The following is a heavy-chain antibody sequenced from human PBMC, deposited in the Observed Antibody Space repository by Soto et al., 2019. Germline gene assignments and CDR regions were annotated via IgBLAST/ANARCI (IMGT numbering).Heavy chain of an antibody. J-gene: IGHJ3*02. D-gene: IGHD3-10*01. CDR2: IYHSGST. CDR1: GVSISSGGYS. CDR3: ARGGDYYGSGSYSVFDI. V-gene: IGHV4-30-2*01. Sequence: SETLSLTCVVSGVSISSGGYSWRWIRQPPGKGLEWIGNIYHSGSTYYKPSLKSRVTISVDRSKKQISLKLSSVTAADTAVYYCARGGDYYGSGSYSVFDIWGQGTIVTVSS.